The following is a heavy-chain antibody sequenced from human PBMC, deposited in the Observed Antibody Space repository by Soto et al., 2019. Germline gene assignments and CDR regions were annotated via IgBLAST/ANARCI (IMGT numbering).Heavy chain of an antibody. Sequence: XXTLSLPFTVSGGSISSSSYVWGSIRQPPGKGLEWIGSIYHSGSTSDNPSLRSRVTISVDTSKNQFSLKLSSVTAPDTAVYFCARHAGYSSGRRWFDPWGQGTLVTVSS. CDR2: IYHSGST. CDR1: GGSISSSSYV. D-gene: IGHD3-22*01. CDR3: ARHAGYSSGRRWFDP. V-gene: IGHV4-39*01. J-gene: IGHJ5*02.